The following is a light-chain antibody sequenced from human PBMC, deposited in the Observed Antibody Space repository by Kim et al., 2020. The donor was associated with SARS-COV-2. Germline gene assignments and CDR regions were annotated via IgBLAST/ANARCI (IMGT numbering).Light chain of an antibody. Sequence: SLGDRVTIPCRASQDIADSFSWYHQKPRKVPLGLIYTASTMQSGVPSRCSGGVSVTQITLSICGVRSENIATYNSQKYNSAPWTFGAGT. V-gene: IGKV1-27*01. CDR3: QKYNSAPWT. J-gene: IGKJ1*01. CDR1: QDIADS. CDR2: TAS.